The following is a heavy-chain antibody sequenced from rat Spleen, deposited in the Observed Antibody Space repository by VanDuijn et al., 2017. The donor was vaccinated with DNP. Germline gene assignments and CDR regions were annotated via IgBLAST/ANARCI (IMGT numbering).Heavy chain of an antibody. CDR3: ARWPGYNPPYAMDA. D-gene: IGHD1-4*01. Sequence: EVQLQESGPGLVKPSQSLSLTCSVTGSSITSNYWGWIRKFPGTKMEWIGHISYSGSTTYPPSLKSRISITRDTSKNQFFLQVNSVNTEDTATYYCARWPGYNPPYAMDAWGQGTSVTVSS. CDR2: ISYSGST. CDR1: GSSITSNY. J-gene: IGHJ4*01. V-gene: IGHV3-1*01.